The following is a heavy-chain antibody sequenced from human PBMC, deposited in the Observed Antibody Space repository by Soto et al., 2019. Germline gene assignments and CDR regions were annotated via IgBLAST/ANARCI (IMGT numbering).Heavy chain of an antibody. J-gene: IGHJ5*02. Sequence: ASVKVSCKASGYTFTSYAMHWVRQAPGQRLEWMGWINAGNGNTKYSQKFQGRVTITRDTSASTAYMELSSLRSEDTAVYYCARDNLYDSSGYYYVGYNWFDPWGQGTLVTVSS. CDR3: ARDNLYDSSGYYYVGYNWFDP. D-gene: IGHD3-22*01. CDR2: INAGNGNT. CDR1: GYTFTSYA. V-gene: IGHV1-3*01.